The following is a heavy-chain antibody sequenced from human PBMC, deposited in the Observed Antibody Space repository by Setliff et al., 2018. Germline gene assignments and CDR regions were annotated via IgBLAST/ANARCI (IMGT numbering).Heavy chain of an antibody. CDR2: IYHSGST. J-gene: IGHJ6*02. CDR1: GYSISSGYY. CDR3: ARQEGGYYYYGMDV. D-gene: IGHD3-16*01. Sequence: KASETLSLTCTVSGYSISSGYYWGWIRQPPGKGLEWIGSIYHSGSTYYNPSLKSRVTISVDTSKNQFSLKLSSVTAADTAVYYCARQEGGYYYYGMDVWGQGTTVTVSS. V-gene: IGHV4-38-2*02.